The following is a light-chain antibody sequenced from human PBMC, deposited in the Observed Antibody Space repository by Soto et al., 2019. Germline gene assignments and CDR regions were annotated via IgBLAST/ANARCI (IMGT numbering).Light chain of an antibody. CDR2: GAS. J-gene: IGKJ2*01. Sequence: EIVLTQSPGTLSLSPGERATLSCRASQSVSATYLAWYQQKPGQAPRLLLYGASHRATGIPDRFTGSGSGTDFTLTISRLEPEDFAVYFCQQYVSSPMYTFGQGTKLEIK. CDR3: QQYVSSPMYT. CDR1: QSVSATY. V-gene: IGKV3-20*01.